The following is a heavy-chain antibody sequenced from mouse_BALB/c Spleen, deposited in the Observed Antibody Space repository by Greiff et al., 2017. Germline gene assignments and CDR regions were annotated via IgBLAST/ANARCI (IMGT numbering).Heavy chain of an antibody. CDR1: GFTFSSYA. Sequence: EVKLVESGGGLVKPGGSLKLSCAASGFTFSSYAMSWVRQTPEKRLEWVASISSGGSTYYPDSVKGRFTISRDNARNILYLQMSSLRSEDTAMYYCARVYGSSYRFAYWGQGTLVTVSA. D-gene: IGHD1-1*01. CDR2: ISSGGST. CDR3: ARVYGSSYRFAY. V-gene: IGHV5-6-5*01. J-gene: IGHJ3*01.